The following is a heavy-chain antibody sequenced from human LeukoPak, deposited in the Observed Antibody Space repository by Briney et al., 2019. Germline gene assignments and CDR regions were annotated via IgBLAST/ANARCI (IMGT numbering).Heavy chain of an antibody. J-gene: IGHJ4*02. D-gene: IGHD3-10*01. CDR1: GFTYTTYW. Sequence: GGSLRLSCEASGFTYTTYWMSWVRQAPGKGLQWVANIKRDGSEKYYVDSVKGRFTISRDNAKNSLYLQMSSLRADDTAVYYCARLSEMLRGPEVIYYFDYWGQGNLVTVSS. V-gene: IGHV3-7*01. CDR2: IKRDGSEK. CDR3: ARLSEMLRGPEVIYYFDY.